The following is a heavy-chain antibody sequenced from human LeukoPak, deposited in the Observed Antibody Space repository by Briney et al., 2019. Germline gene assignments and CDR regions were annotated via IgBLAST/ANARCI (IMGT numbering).Heavy chain of an antibody. D-gene: IGHD1-26*01. Sequence: ASVKVSCKASGYTLTSYAISWVRQAPGQGLEWMGWISAYSGNTNYAQKVQGRVTMTTDTSTSTAYMELRSLRSDDTAVYYCARGAPSGSYDFDYWGQGTLVTVSS. CDR3: ARGAPSGSYDFDY. V-gene: IGHV1-18*01. CDR1: GYTLTSYA. J-gene: IGHJ4*02. CDR2: ISAYSGNT.